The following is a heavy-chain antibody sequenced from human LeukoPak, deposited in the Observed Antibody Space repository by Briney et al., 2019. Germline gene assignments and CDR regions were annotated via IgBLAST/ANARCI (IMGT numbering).Heavy chain of an antibody. CDR1: GGSISSGDYY. J-gene: IGHJ6*02. CDR2: IYYSGST. Sequence: TPSETLSLTCTVSGGSISSGDYYWSWIRQPPGKGLEWIGYIYYSGSTYYNPSLKSRVTISVDTSKNQFSLKLSSVTAADTAVYYCARDRHPLGYYGMDVWGQGTTATVSS. CDR3: ARDRHPLGYYGMDV. V-gene: IGHV4-30-4*01. D-gene: IGHD7-27*01.